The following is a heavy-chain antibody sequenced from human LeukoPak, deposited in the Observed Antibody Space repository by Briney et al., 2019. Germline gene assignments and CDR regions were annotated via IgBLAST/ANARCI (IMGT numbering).Heavy chain of an antibody. D-gene: IGHD3-10*01. CDR2: IGRSGVDT. CDR1: GFTFSNYA. Sequence: GGSLRLSCAASGFTFSNYAMSWFRQAPGKGLEWVSTIGRSGVDTYYADSVKGRFTISKDSSKNTLQMNSLRVEDTAIYYCANRGRFYFDYWGQGTLVTVSS. J-gene: IGHJ4*02. CDR3: ANRGRFYFDY. V-gene: IGHV3-23*01.